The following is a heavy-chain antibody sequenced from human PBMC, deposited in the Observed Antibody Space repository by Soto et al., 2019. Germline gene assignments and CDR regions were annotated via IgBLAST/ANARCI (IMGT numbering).Heavy chain of an antibody. Sequence: EVQLLESGGGLVQPGGSLRLSCAASGFTFSSYAMSWVRQAPGKGLEWVSAISGSGGSTYYADSVKGRFTISRDNSKNTLYLQMTSLRAEDTAVYYCAKVVLPVISGYDNFDWFDPWGQGTLVTVSS. CDR2: ISGSGGST. CDR3: AKVVLPVISGYDNFDWFDP. V-gene: IGHV3-23*01. CDR1: GFTFSSYA. D-gene: IGHD5-12*01. J-gene: IGHJ5*02.